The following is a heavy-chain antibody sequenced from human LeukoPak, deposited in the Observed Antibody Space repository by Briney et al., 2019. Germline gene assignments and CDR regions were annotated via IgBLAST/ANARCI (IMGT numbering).Heavy chain of an antibody. CDR2: INAYDGGT. V-gene: IGHV1-18*01. D-gene: IGHD6-13*01. CDR1: GYSFTSYA. Sequence: ASVKVSCKASGYSFTSYAYNWVRHAPGQGLEWMGWINAYDGGTKYAQDLQGRVTMTTDTSTRTAYMELTRLTSDDTAVYYCARDPLTSTWSPYYFTLDVWGQGTTVSVSS. CDR3: ARDPLTSTWSPYYFTLDV. J-gene: IGHJ6*02.